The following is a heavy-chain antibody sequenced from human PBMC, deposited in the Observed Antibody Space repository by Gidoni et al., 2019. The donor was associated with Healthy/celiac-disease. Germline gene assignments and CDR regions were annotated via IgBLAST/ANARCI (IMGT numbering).Heavy chain of an antibody. D-gene: IGHD6-13*01. CDR1: GFTFSSYA. CDR2: ISYDVNNK. CDR3: ARSRPGIALFGY. V-gene: IGHV3-30-3*01. Sequence: AASGFTFSSYAMHWVRQAPGKGLECVAVISYDVNNKYNADSVKGRFTISRDNSKNTLCLQMNSLRAEDTAVYYCARSRPGIALFGYWGQGTLVTVSS. J-gene: IGHJ4*02.